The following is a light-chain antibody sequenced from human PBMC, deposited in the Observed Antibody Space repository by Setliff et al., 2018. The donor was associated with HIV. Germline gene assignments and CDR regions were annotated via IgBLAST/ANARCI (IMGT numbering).Light chain of an antibody. CDR2: DVS. CDR1: SSDVGGYNF. J-gene: IGLJ2*01. CDR3: AAWDDSLNVVL. V-gene: IGLV2-14*03. Sequence: QSVLAQPASVSGSPGQSITISCTGTSSDVGGYNFVAWYQQHPGQAPKLLIYDVSNRPSGVSNRFSGSKSGNTASLTISGLQAEDEADYYCAAWDDSLNVVLFGGGTKVTVL.